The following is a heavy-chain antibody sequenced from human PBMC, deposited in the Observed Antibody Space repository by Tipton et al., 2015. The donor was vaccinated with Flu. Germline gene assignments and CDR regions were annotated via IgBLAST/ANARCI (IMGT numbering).Heavy chain of an antibody. CDR3: AREVLLWFREFVP. Sequence: LRLSCTVSGYSISSGYYWGWIRQPPGKGLEWIGSIYHSGSTYYNPSLKSRVTISVDTSKNQFSLKLSSVTAADTAVYYCAREVLLWFREFVPWGQGTLVTVSS. V-gene: IGHV4-38-2*02. D-gene: IGHD3-10*01. CDR2: IYHSGST. CDR1: GYSISSGYY. J-gene: IGHJ5*02.